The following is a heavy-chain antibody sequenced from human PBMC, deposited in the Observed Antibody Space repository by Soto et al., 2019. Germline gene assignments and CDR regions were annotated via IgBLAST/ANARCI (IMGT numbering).Heavy chain of an antibody. CDR2: ISSSGSTI. CDR3: ARAGYYYDSSGYSSTPFDY. D-gene: IGHD3-22*01. CDR1: GFTFSYFE. Sequence: EVQLVESGGGLVQPGGSLRLSCAASGFTFSYFEMNWVRQAPGKGLEWVSYISSSGSTIYYADSVKGRFTISRDNAKNSLFLQMSSLRAEDTAVYYCARAGYYYDSSGYSSTPFDYWGRGTLVTVSS. J-gene: IGHJ4*02. V-gene: IGHV3-48*03.